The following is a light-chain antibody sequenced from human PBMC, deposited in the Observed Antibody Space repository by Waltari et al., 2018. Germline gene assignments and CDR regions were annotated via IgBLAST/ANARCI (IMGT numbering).Light chain of an antibody. CDR2: EAS. CDR1: QSISIY. V-gene: IGKV3-11*01. J-gene: IGKJ1*01. CDR3: QQRSDWPPTWT. Sequence: EVVLTQSPATLSLSPGDRATLSCRASQSISIYLAWYAHKPAQAPRLLIFEASNRATGIPARFSGSGSGTDFTLTISNLEPEDSAVYYCQQRSDWPPTWTFGQGTKVEMK.